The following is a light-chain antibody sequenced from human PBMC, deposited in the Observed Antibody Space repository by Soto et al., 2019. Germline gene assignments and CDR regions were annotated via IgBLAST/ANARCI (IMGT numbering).Light chain of an antibody. CDR2: KAS. CDR1: QSISSW. J-gene: IGKJ1*01. CDR3: QQSAGT. Sequence: DIQMTQSPSTLSASVGDRVTITCRASQSISSWLAWYQQKPGKAPKLLIYKASSLESGVPSRFSGSGSGTEFTLTSSSLQPDDFATYYCQQSAGTFGQGTKVEIK. V-gene: IGKV1-5*03.